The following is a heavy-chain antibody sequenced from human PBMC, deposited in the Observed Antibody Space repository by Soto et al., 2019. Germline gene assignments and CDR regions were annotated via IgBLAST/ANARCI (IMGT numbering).Heavy chain of an antibody. D-gene: IGHD2-21*02. CDR3: AKTIVVVTAIHSAFDI. Sequence: QVQLVESGGGVVQPGRSLRLSCAASGFTFSSYGMHWVRQAPGKGLEGVAVISYDGSNKYYADSVKGRFTSSRDNSKNTLYRQMNSLRAEDTAVYYCAKTIVVVTAIHSAFDIWGQGTMVTVSS. CDR2: ISYDGSNK. J-gene: IGHJ3*02. CDR1: GFTFSSYG. V-gene: IGHV3-30*18.